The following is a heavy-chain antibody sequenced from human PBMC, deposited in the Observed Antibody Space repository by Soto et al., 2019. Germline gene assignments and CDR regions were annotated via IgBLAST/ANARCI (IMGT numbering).Heavy chain of an antibody. CDR1: GFTFSSFG. CDR2: IWYDGSKK. D-gene: IGHD3-3*01. Sequence: QVQVVESGGGVVQPGRSLRLSCAASGFTFSSFGMHWVRQAPGKGLEWVSLIWYDGSKKSYGDSVKGRFTISRDNSRNTVYLQVTSLRADDTAAYYCARDASFYRLLSSYSPSLNGMEVWGQGITVTVSS. J-gene: IGHJ6*02. V-gene: IGHV3-33*01. CDR3: ARDASFYRLLSSYSPSLNGMEV.